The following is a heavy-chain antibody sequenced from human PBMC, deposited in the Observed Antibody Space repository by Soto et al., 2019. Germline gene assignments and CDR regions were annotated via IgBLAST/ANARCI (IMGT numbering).Heavy chain of an antibody. J-gene: IGHJ6*02. Sequence: ASVKVSCKASGYTFTSYAMHWVRQAPGQRLEWMGWINAGNGNTKYSQKFQGRVTITRDTSASTAYMELSSLRSDDTAVYYCAIPPPVPSAMSSRGYYYGMYVWGQGTTDTVSS. CDR2: INAGNGNT. D-gene: IGHD2-2*01. CDR1: GYTFTSYA. V-gene: IGHV1-3*01. CDR3: AIPPPVPSAMSSRGYYYGMYV.